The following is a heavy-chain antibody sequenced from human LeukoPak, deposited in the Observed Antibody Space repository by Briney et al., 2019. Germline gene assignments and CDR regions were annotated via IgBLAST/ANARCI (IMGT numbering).Heavy chain of an antibody. CDR3: ARLPDYYDSSGYYYGYFDL. CDR1: GGSISSSSYY. CDR2: VYYSGRT. V-gene: IGHV4-39*01. Sequence: PSETLSLTCTVSGGSISSSSYYWGWIRQPPGKELQWIASVYYSGRTNYSPSLKSRVTISVDTSEKQFSLQLNSVTAADTAVYYCARLPDYYDSSGYYYGYFDLWGRGTLVTVSS. J-gene: IGHJ2*01. D-gene: IGHD3-22*01.